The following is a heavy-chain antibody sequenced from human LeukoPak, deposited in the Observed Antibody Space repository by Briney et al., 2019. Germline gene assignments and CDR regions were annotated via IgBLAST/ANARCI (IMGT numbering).Heavy chain of an antibody. J-gene: IGHJ4*02. CDR1: GFTFDDYA. V-gene: IGHV3-9*01. D-gene: IGHD1-26*01. CDR3: AKDVGNSGSYY. CDR2: ISWNSGSI. Sequence: PGGSLRLSCAASGFTFDDYAMHWVRQAPGEGLEWVSGISWNSGSIGYADSVKGRFTISRDNAKNSLYLQMNSLRAEDTAVYYCAKDVGNSGSYYWGQGTLVTVSS.